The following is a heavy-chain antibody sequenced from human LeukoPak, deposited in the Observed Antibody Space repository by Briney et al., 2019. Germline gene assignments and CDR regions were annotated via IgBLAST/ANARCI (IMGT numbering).Heavy chain of an antibody. D-gene: IGHD2-15*01. CDR3: ASIAGGPPS. CDR1: GXSFSGYY. Sequence: SSETLSLTCAVYGXSFSGYYGSWIRQPPGKGLEWIGEINHSGSTNYNPSLKSRVTISVDTSKNLFSLKLSSVTAADTAVYYCASIAGGPPSWGQETLVTVSS. J-gene: IGHJ5*02. V-gene: IGHV4-34*01. CDR2: INHSGST.